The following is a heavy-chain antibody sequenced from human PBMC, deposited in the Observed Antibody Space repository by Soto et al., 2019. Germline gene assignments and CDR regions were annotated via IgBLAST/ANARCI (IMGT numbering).Heavy chain of an antibody. CDR1: GGSISSSSYY. CDR2: IYYSGST. V-gene: IGHV4-39*01. J-gene: IGHJ5*02. CDR3: ASELWFGDFGFGRQFDP. Sequence: SETLSLTCTVYGGSISSSSYYWGWIRQPPGKGLEWIGSIYYSGSTYYNPSLKSRVTISVDTSKNQFSLKLSSVTAADTAVYYCASELWFGDFGFGRQFDPWGQGTLVTVSS. D-gene: IGHD3-10*01.